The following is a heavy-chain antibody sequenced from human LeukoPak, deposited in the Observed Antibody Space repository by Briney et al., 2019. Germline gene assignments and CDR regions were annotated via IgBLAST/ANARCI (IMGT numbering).Heavy chain of an antibody. Sequence: GGSLRLSCAASELIFVAGWRSWFGRAPGKGWGGVPNIKQDGSEKFYVDSVKGRFTISRDNAKNSLYLQMNSLRVEDTAVYYCVGPGDCSSDSCFPYWGQGTLVTVSS. V-gene: IGHV3-7*01. D-gene: IGHD2-2*01. CDR3: VGPGDCSSDSCFPY. CDR1: ELIFVAGW. CDR2: IKQDGSEK. J-gene: IGHJ4*02.